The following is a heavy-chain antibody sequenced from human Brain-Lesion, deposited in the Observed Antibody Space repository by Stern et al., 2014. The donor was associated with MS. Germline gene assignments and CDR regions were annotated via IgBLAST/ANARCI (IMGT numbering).Heavy chain of an antibody. CDR2: PHPTTGGT. CDR3: ARDQRGITIFGVVTDYYYLGMDV. D-gene: IGHD3-3*01. CDR1: GYIFTGYY. Sequence: QMQLVQSGAEVKKPGASVKVSCKTSGYIFTGYYIHWVRQAPGQGLEWMPSPHPTTGGTKYAQKFQGRVTMSRDTSISTAYVELSSLTSDDTAVYYCARDQRGITIFGVVTDYYYLGMDVWGQGTTVTVSS. V-gene: IGHV1-2*02. J-gene: IGHJ6*02.